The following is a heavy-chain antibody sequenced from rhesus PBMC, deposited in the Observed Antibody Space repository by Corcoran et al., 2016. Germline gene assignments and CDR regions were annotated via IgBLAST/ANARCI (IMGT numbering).Heavy chain of an antibody. Sequence: EVELVESGGGLAKPGGSLRLSCAPSGFTFSSYAMHWVRQAPGKGLECVSGINSGGTTYYADSVKGRFTLSRDNSKNTLSLQMNSLRPEDTAVYYCLKAGIASDPWYYFDYWGQGVLATVSS. CDR2: INSGGTT. V-gene: IGHV3-103*01. CDR1: GFTFSSYA. D-gene: IGHD6-19*01. CDR3: LKAGIASDPWYYFDY. J-gene: IGHJ4*01.